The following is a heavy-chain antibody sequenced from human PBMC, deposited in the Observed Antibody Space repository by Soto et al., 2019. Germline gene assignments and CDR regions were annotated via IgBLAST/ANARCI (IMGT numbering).Heavy chain of an antibody. V-gene: IGHV1-69*06. J-gene: IGHJ6*01. CDR2: IIPIFGTA. Sequence: SVKVSCKASGGTFSSYAISWVRQAPGQGLEWMGGIIPIFGTANYAQKFQGRVTITADKSTSTAYMELSSLRSEDTAVYYCARARYSYGYPHYYYYGMDFWGQGTTVTVSS. CDR1: GGTFSSYA. CDR3: ARARYSYGYPHYYYYGMDF. D-gene: IGHD5-18*01.